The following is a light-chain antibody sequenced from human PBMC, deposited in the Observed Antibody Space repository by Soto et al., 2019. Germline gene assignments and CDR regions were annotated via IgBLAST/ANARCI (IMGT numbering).Light chain of an antibody. CDR2: GAS. J-gene: IGKJ4*01. CDR3: QQYHNWPLT. CDR1: QSLNSN. Sequence: EIVLTQSPVNLSVSPGERATLSCRASQSLNSNLAWYHQKPGQAPRLLIYGASSRDTGIPVRFSGSASGTEFTLTISSLQSEDFAVYYCQQYHNWPLTFGGGTKVEVK. V-gene: IGKV3-15*01.